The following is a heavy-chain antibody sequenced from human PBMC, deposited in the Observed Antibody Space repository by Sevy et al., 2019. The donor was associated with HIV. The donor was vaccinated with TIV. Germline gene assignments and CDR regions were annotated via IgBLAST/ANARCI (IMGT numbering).Heavy chain of an antibody. CDR3: ARGRKTTEEWLEELDYYYGLDV. V-gene: IGHV3-30*02. CDR1: GFSLTTSD. D-gene: IGHD2-8*01. J-gene: IGHJ6*02. Sequence: GGSLRLSCAASGFSLTTSDMHWVRQAPGKGLEWVAYVRNDGSNKYYADSVRDRFTISRDSPKNTLYLQMNRLRDEDTAMYYCARGRKTTEEWLEELDYYYGLDVWGQGTTVTVSS. CDR2: VRNDGSNK.